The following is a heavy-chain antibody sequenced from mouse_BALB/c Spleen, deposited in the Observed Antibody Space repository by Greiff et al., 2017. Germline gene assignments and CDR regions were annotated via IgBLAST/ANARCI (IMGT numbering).Heavy chain of an antibody. J-gene: IGHJ1*01. V-gene: IGHV5-9-3*01. CDR3: ARKGRYFEG. CDR1: GFTFSSYA. Sequence: EVKLVESGGGLVKPGGSLKLSCAASGFTFSSYAISWFRQTPAKRLAWVATISSGGSYTYYPDSVKGRFTISRDNAKNTLYLQMSSLRSEDTAMYYCARKGRYFEGWGAGTTVTVSS. CDR2: ISSGGSYT.